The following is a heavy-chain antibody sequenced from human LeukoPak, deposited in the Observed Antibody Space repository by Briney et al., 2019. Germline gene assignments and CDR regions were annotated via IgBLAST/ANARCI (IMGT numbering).Heavy chain of an antibody. V-gene: IGHV3-7*01. CDR2: IKQDGSEK. J-gene: IGHJ6*03. Sequence: GGSLRLSCAASGFTFSSYWMSWVRQAPGKGLEWVANIKQDGSEKYYVDSVKGRFTISRDNAKNSLYPQMNSLRAEDTAVYYCARDPSSYYYYMDVWGKGTTVTVSS. CDR3: ARDPSSYYYYMDV. CDR1: GFTFSSYW.